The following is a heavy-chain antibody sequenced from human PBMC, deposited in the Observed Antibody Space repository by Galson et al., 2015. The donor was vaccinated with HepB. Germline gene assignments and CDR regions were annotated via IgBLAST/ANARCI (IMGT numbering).Heavy chain of an antibody. CDR3: ATGHGGGDEL. V-gene: IGHV1-69*04. Sequence: SVKVSCKVSGGMFIFSNTGYSWVRQAPGQGLEWMGNIIPVFGMINYGQNFKDRVMITADNSTSTVYMELNSLRLEDTAVYYCATGHGGGDELWGQGTLVTVSS. D-gene: IGHD3-16*01. CDR1: GGMFIFSNTG. J-gene: IGHJ4*02. CDR2: IIPVFGMI.